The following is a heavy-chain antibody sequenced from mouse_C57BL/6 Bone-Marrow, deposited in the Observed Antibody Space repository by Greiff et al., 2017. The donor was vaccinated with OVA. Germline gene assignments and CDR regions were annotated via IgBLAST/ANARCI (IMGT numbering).Heavy chain of an antibody. CDR1: GFTFSSYT. CDR2: ISGGGGNT. J-gene: IGHJ4*01. V-gene: IGHV5-9*01. Sequence: EVQLVESGGGLVKPGGSLKLSCAASGFTFSSYTMSWVRQTPEKRLEWVATISGGGGNTYYPDSVKGRFTISRDNAKNTLYLQMSSLRSEDTALYDWARLITTVPATGNAMDYWGQGTSVTVSS. CDR3: ARLITTVPATGNAMDY. D-gene: IGHD1-1*01.